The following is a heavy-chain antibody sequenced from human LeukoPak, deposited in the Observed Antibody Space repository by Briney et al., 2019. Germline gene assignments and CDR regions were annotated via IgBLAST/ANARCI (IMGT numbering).Heavy chain of an antibody. CDR2: INTNTGNP. Sequence: ASVKVSCKASGYTFTGYAMNWVRQAPGQGLEWMGWINTNTGNPTYAQGFTGRFVFSLDTSVSTAYLQISSLKAEDTAVYYCARAYYDILTGYYQGVLTDYWGQGTLVTVSS. V-gene: IGHV7-4-1*02. CDR1: GYTFTGYA. J-gene: IGHJ4*02. CDR3: ARAYYDILTGYYQGVLTDY. D-gene: IGHD3-9*01.